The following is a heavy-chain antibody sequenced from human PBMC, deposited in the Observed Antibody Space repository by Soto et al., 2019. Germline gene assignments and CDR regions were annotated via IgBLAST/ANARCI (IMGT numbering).Heavy chain of an antibody. CDR2: IKSKTDGGTT. V-gene: IGHV3-15*01. J-gene: IGHJ4*02. D-gene: IGHD3-10*01. CDR3: TTDNAGENGDY. CDR1: GFTFSNAW. Sequence: EVQLVESGGGLVKPGGSLRLSCAASGFTFSNAWMSWVRQAPGKGLEWDGRIKSKTDGGTTDYAAPVKGRFTISRDDSKNTLYLQMNSLKTEDTAVYYCTTDNAGENGDYWGQGTLVTVSS.